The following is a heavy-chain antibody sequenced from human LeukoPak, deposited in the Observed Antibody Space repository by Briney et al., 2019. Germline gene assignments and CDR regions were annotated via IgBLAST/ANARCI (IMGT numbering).Heavy chain of an antibody. J-gene: IGHJ4*02. CDR2: IKHDGREK. CDR1: GLTFSGQW. CDR3: SYTNNFYH. D-gene: IGHD3-16*02. V-gene: IGHV3-7*01. Sequence: GGSLRLSCVASGLTFSGQWLNWVRQAPGQGLEWVANIKHDGREKYYVDSVKGRFTISRDDGRNSLSLHMNTVRAEDTAVYYCSYTNNFYHWGQGALVVVSA.